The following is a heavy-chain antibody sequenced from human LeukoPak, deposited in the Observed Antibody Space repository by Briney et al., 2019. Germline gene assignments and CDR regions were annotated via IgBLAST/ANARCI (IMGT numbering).Heavy chain of an antibody. CDR1: GFTFSSYS. CDR3: ASSPSPMVRGVITDY. CDR2: ISSSSSYI. D-gene: IGHD3-10*01. Sequence: GGSLRLSCAASGFTFSSYSMNWVRQAPGKGLEWVSSISSSSSYIYYADSVRGRFTISRDNAKNSLYLQMNSLRAEDTAVYYCASSPSPMVRGVITDYWGRGTLVTVSS. J-gene: IGHJ4*02. V-gene: IGHV3-21*01.